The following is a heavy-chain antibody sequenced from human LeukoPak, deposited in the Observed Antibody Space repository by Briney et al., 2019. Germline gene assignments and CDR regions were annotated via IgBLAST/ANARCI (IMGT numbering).Heavy chain of an antibody. J-gene: IGHJ4*02. Sequence: PGGSLRLSCAASGFSFKDYYFSWVRQAPGKGLEWVSFINVNGGAMYYADFVKGRFTISRDNAKSSLYLEMNSLRVEDTAVYCARGPRILAAGSYYFDYWGQGSLVTVSS. CDR3: ARGPRILAAGSYYFDY. V-gene: IGHV3-11*01. D-gene: IGHD6-13*01. CDR1: GFSFKDYY. CDR2: INVNGGAM.